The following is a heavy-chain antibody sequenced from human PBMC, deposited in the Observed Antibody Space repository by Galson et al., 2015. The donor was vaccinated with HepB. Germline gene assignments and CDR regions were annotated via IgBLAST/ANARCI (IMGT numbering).Heavy chain of an antibody. V-gene: IGHV3-23*01. Sequence: SLRLSCAASGFTFSSEYMTWVRQAPGKGLEWVSAITNSGGNTYYADSVRGRFTISRDNSKNTLYLQMNSLRVEDTAVYFCAKNRPTDPGSYLEYWGQGSLVTVSS. CDR1: GFTFSSEY. J-gene: IGHJ4*02. CDR2: ITNSGGNT. D-gene: IGHD1-26*01. CDR3: AKNRPTDPGSYLEY.